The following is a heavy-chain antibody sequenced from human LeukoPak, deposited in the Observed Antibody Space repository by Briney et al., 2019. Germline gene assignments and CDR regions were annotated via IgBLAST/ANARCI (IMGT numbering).Heavy chain of an antibody. Sequence: PGGSLRLSCAASGFTFSSYGMSWVRQAPGKGLEWVSAISGSGGSTYYADSVEGRFTISRDNSKNTLYLQMNSLRAEDTAVYYCAKTGGITSSYWGQGTLVTVSS. CDR2: ISGSGGST. D-gene: IGHD3-10*01. V-gene: IGHV3-23*01. J-gene: IGHJ4*02. CDR1: GFTFSSYG. CDR3: AKTGGITSSY.